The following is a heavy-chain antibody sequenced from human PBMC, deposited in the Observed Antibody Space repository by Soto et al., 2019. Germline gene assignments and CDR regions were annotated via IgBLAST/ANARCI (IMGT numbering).Heavy chain of an antibody. CDR2: INANIGGT. D-gene: IGHD3-3*02. CDR1: GYTLSDYY. V-gene: IGHV1-2*02. CDR3: SIFQLGLSGDY. Sequence: AAVKVSCKVSGYTLSDYYMHWVRLAPAPGREWMGGINANIGGTAYAQKLHGRVTMTRDTSISTAPVELSSLISDDTALGYLSIFQLGLSGDYWGQGTLVTVSS. J-gene: IGHJ4*02.